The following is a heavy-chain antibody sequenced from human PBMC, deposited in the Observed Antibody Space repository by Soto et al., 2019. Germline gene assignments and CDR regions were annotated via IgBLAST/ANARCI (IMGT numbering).Heavy chain of an antibody. V-gene: IGHV3-48*03. J-gene: IGHJ6*02. CDR3: ARDQLAARRYYYYGMDV. CDR1: RFTFSSYE. CDR2: ISSAGSTI. D-gene: IGHD6-6*01. Sequence: EVQLVESGGGLVQPGGSLRLSCAASRFTFSSYEMNWVRQAPGKGLEWVSSISSAGSTIYYADSVKGRFTISRDNAKNSLYLQMNSLSAEDTAVYYCARDQLAARRYYYYGMDVWGQGTTVTVSS.